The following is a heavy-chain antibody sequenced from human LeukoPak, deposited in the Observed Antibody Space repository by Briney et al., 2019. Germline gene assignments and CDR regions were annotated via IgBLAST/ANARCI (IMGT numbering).Heavy chain of an antibody. Sequence: SQTLSLTCTVSGGSISSGDYYWSWIRQPPGKGLERIGYIYYSGSTYYNPSLKSRVTISVDTSKNQFSLKLSSVTAADTAVYYCARDVVGATSPPKYDYWGQGTLVTVSS. V-gene: IGHV4-30-4*08. CDR2: IYYSGST. J-gene: IGHJ4*02. CDR3: ARDVVGATSPPKYDY. D-gene: IGHD1-26*01. CDR1: GGSISSGDYY.